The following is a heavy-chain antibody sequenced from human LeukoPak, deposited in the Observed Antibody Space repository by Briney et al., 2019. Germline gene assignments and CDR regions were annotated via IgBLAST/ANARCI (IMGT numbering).Heavy chain of an antibody. Sequence: PGGSLRLSCAASGFTYSSYDMSWVRQAPGKGLEWVSGISGGGDSTYYADSVKGRFTISRDNSRPTLDLQVNSLRAEDTAVYYCAKEIWGIAVAGTGDSWGQGTLVTVSS. J-gene: IGHJ4*02. V-gene: IGHV3-23*01. CDR2: ISGGGDST. CDR3: AKEIWGIAVAGTGDS. CDR1: GFTYSSYD. D-gene: IGHD6-19*01.